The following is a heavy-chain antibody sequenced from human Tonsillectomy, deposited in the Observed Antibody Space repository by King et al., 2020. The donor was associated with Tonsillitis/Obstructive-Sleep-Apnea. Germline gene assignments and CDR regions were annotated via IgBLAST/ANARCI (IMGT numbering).Heavy chain of an antibody. CDR2: IRSKANSYAT. CDR1: GFTFSGSA. J-gene: IGHJ3*02. V-gene: IGHV3-73*01. Sequence: VQLVESGGGLVQPGGSLKLSCAASGFTFSGSAMHWFSQASGKGLEWVGRIRSKANSYATAYAASVKGGFTISRDDSKNTAYLQMNSLKTEDTAVYYCTRHKLGYCSSTSCYAFDIWGQGTMVTVSS. D-gene: IGHD2-2*01. CDR3: TRHKLGYCSSTSCYAFDI.